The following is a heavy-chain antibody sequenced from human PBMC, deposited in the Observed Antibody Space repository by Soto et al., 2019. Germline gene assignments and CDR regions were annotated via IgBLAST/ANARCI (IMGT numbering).Heavy chain of an antibody. CDR1: GGSISSSSYY. CDR3: ARHEDFWSSFYYYGMDV. J-gene: IGHJ6*02. CDR2: IYYSGST. D-gene: IGHD3-3*01. Sequence: SGSLSLTCTASGGSISSSSYYWGWIRQPPGKGLEWIGSIYYSGSTYYNPSLKSRVTISVDTSKNQFSLKLSSVTAADTAVYYCARHEDFWSSFYYYGMDVWGQGTTVTVSS. V-gene: IGHV4-39*01.